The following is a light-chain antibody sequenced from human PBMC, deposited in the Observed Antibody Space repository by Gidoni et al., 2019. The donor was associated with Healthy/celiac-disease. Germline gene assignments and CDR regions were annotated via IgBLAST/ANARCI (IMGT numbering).Light chain of an antibody. CDR1: QSVSSY. CDR2: DAS. Sequence: EIVLTQSPATLSLSPGERATLSCRASQSVSSYLAWYQQKHGQAPRLLIYDASNRATGIAARFSGSGSGTDFTLTISSLEPEDFAVYYCQQRSNWPKITFGQGTRLEIK. CDR3: QQRSNWPKIT. V-gene: IGKV3-11*01. J-gene: IGKJ5*01.